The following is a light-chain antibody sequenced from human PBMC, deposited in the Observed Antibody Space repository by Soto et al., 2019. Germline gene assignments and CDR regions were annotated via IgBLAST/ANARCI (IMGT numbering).Light chain of an antibody. V-gene: IGLV2-8*01. CDR1: SNDVGRCNY. J-gene: IGLJ7*01. CDR2: EVT. Sequence: QSALTQPPSASGSPGQSVTISCSGSSNDVGRCNYVSWYQQYPGKVPKLIIYEVTKRPSGVPDRFSGSKSDNTASLTISGLQTENEADYYCGSCAGGGSFVLFGGGTQLTVL. CDR3: GSCAGGGSFVL.